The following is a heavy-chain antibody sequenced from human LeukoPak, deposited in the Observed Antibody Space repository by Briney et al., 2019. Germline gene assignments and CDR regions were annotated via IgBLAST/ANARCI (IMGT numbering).Heavy chain of an antibody. CDR1: GFTFSSYW. CDR2: IKQDGSEK. V-gene: IGHV3-7*01. D-gene: IGHD3-10*01. CDR3: ARVGVYYYGSGSYLDY. Sequence: PGGSLRLSCAASGFTFSSYWRSWVRQAPGKGLGWVSNIKQDGSEKYYVDSVKGRFTISRDNAKNSLYLQMNSLRAEDTAVYYCARVGVYYYGSGSYLDYWGQGTLVTVSS. J-gene: IGHJ4*02.